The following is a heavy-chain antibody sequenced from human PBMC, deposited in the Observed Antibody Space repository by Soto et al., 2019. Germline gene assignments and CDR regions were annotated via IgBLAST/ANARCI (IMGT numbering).Heavy chain of an antibody. D-gene: IGHD3-3*01. V-gene: IGHV3-53*01. CDR2: IYSGGST. J-gene: IGHJ4*02. CDR3: SLSYYDFWSGSYYFDY. Sequence: PGGSLRLSCAASGFTVSSNYMSWVRQAPGKGLEWVSVIYSGGSTYYADSVKGRFTISRDNSKNTLYLQMNSLRAEDTAVYYCSLSYYDFWSGSYYFDYWGQGTLVTSPQ. CDR1: GFTVSSNY.